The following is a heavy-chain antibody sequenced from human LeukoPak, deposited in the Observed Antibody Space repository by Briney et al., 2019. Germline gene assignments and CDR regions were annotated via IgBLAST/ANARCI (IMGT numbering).Heavy chain of an antibody. V-gene: IGHV3-23*01. J-gene: IGHJ4*02. CDR1: GFTFSSYG. CDR3: AVGFGEYHY. D-gene: IGHD3-10*01. CDR2: ISGSGGST. Sequence: GGTLRLSCAASGFTFSSYGMSWVRQAPGKGLEWVSAISGSGGSTYYADSVKGRFTISRDNTKNTLYLQMNSLRAEDTAVYYCAVGFGEYHYWGQGTLVTVSS.